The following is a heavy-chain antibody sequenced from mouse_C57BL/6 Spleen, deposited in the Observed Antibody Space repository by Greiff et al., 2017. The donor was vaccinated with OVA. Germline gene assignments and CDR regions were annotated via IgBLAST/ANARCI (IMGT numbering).Heavy chain of an antibody. CDR2: IYPGDGDT. V-gene: IGHV1-82*01. Sequence: QVQLQQSGPELVKPGASVKISCKASGYAFSSSWMNWVKQRPGKGLEWIGRIYPGDGDTNYNGKFKGKATLTADKSSSTAYMQLSSLTSEDSAVYICARARGRSYWYFDVWGTGTTVTVSS. J-gene: IGHJ1*03. D-gene: IGHD3-3*01. CDR1: GYAFSSSW. CDR3: ARARGRSYWYFDV.